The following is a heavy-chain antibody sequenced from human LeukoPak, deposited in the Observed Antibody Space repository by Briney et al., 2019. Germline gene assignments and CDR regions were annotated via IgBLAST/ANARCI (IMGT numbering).Heavy chain of an antibody. Sequence: GGSLRLSCAASGFTFSSYAMSWVRQAPGKGLEWVSAISGSGGSTYYADSVKGRFTISRDNAKNTLYLQMNSLRAEDTAVYYCARSADYDSSGYLIDYWGQGTLVTVSS. CDR2: ISGSGGST. CDR1: GFTFSSYA. V-gene: IGHV3-23*01. J-gene: IGHJ4*02. D-gene: IGHD3-22*01. CDR3: ARSADYDSSGYLIDY.